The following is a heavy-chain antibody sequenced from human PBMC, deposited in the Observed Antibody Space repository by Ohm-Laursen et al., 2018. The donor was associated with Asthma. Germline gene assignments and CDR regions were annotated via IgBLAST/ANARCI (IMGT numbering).Heavy chain of an antibody. J-gene: IGHJ3*02. CDR1: GLTFSTFA. CDR3: ARRDYSGGDPNAAFDI. V-gene: IGHV3-30-3*01. D-gene: IGHD2-21*02. CDR2: ITSDGGWT. Sequence: SLRLSCAASGLTFSTFAMHWVRQAPGKGLEWVSIITSDGGWTSYADSVRGRFTISRDNSKNILYMQMNSLRAEDTAVYYCARRDYSGGDPNAAFDIWGQGTMVTVSS.